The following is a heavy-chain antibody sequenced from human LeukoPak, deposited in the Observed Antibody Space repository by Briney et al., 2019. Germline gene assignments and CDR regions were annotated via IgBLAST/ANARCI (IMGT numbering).Heavy chain of an antibody. Sequence: PGESLKISCGASGFTLRCYAMSWVRPAPGEGLEGVSSIIGRGDSTYYADSVKGRFTISRDNSKNTLYLQMNSLRVEDTAVYYCAKGSSSSRGIDYWGQGTLVTVSS. J-gene: IGHJ4*02. V-gene: IGHV3-23*01. CDR1: GFTLRCYA. D-gene: IGHD6-6*01. CDR3: AKGSSSSRGIDY. CDR2: IIGRGDST.